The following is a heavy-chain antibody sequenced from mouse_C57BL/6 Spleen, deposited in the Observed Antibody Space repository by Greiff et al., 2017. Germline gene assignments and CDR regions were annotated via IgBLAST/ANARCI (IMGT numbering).Heavy chain of an antibody. CDR1: GYTFTSYW. J-gene: IGHJ1*03. D-gene: IGHD1-1*01. CDR2: IDPSDSET. CDR3: ARCPFITTGVAPHWYFDV. Sequence: QVQLQQPGAELVRPGSSVKLSCKASGYTFTSYWMHWVKPRPIQGLEWIGNIDPSDSETHYNQKFKDKATLTVDKSSSTAYMQLSSLTSEDSAVFYCARCPFITTGVAPHWYFDVWGTGTTVTVSS. V-gene: IGHV1-52*01.